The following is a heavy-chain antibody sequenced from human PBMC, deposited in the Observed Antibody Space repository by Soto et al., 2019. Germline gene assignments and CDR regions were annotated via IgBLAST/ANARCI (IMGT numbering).Heavy chain of an antibody. CDR2: ISSSSSYI. CDR3: ARDKGPVAGTGTDFDY. CDR1: GFTFSSYS. D-gene: IGHD6-19*01. V-gene: IGHV3-21*01. J-gene: IGHJ4*02. Sequence: GGSLRLSCAASGFTFSSYSMNWVRQAPGKGLEGVSSISSSSSYIYYADSVKGRFTISRENAKNTLYLQMNSLRAEDTAVYYCARDKGPVAGTGTDFDYWGQGTLVTVSS.